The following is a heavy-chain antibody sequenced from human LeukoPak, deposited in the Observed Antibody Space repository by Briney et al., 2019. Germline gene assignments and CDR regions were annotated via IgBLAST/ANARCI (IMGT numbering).Heavy chain of an antibody. CDR2: IYYNGNT. J-gene: IGHJ4*02. D-gene: IGHD3-22*01. CDR1: SASIRSSNYY. CDR3: GRLDDYDYSAW. Sequence: SETLSLTCTVSSASIRSSNYYWGWIRQPPGKGLEWIGSIYYNGNTYYNSSLKSRVTISVDTSKNQFSLKLNSVTAADTAVYFCGRLDDYDYSAWWGQGILVTVSS. V-gene: IGHV4-39*01.